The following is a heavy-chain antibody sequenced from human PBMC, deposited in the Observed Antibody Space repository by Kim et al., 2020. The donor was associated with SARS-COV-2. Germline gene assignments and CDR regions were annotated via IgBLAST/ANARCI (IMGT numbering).Heavy chain of an antibody. V-gene: IGHV3-23*03. CDR3: ARKYSGYEFDY. CDR2: IYSGGSST. D-gene: IGHD5-12*01. J-gene: IGHJ4*02. Sequence: GGSLRLSCAASGFTFSSYAMSWVRQAPGKGLEWVSVIYSGGSSTYYADSVKGRFTISRDNSKNTLYLQMNSLRAEDTAVYYCARKYSGYEFDYWGQGTLVTVSS. CDR1: GFTFSSYA.